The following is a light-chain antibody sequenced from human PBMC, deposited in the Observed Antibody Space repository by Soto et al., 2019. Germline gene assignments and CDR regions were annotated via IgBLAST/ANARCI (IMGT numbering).Light chain of an antibody. Sequence: EIVLTQSPGTLALSPGERATLSCRASQSVPSHYPAWYQLKPGQAPRLLIYGASSRATGIPDRFGSSVYGKIFSLSVGGLDAYDCAMYFCRQYGDSPKTFGQGIKVEIK. J-gene: IGKJ1*01. CDR1: QSVPSHY. CDR2: GAS. CDR3: RQYGDSPKT. V-gene: IGKV3-20*01.